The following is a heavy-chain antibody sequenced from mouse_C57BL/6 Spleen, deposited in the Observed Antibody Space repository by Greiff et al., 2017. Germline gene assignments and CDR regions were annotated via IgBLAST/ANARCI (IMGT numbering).Heavy chain of an antibody. V-gene: IGHV5-4*03. CDR1: GFTFSSYA. CDR3: ARGGYYGSSPTFAY. Sequence: EVKLVESGGGLVKPGGSLKLSCAASGFTFSSYAMSWVRQTPEKRLEWVATISDGGSYTYYPDNVQGRFTISRDNAKNNLYLQMSHLKSEDTAMYYCARGGYYGSSPTFAYWGQGTLVTGSA. CDR2: ISDGGSYT. D-gene: IGHD1-1*01. J-gene: IGHJ3*01.